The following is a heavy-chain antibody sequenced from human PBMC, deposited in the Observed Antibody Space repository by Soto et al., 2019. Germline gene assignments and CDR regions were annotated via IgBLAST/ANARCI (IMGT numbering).Heavy chain of an antibody. CDR2: IRSYNNST. Sequence: ASVKVSCKASGYTFTSYGVNWVRQAPGQGLEWMGWIRSYNNSTNYAQKLQGRVTMTTGTSTNTAYMELRSLRSDDTAVYYCARHGNGDDYWGQGTLLTVSS. V-gene: IGHV1-18*01. D-gene: IGHD2-8*01. J-gene: IGHJ4*02. CDR1: GYTFTSYG. CDR3: ARHGNGDDY.